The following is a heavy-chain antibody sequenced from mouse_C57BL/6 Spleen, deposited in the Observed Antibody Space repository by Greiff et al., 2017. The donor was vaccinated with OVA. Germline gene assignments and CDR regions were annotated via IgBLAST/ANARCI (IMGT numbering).Heavy chain of an antibody. Sequence: EVHLVESGGGLVKPGGSLKLSCAASGFTFSSYTMSWVRQTPEKRLEWVATISGGGGNTYYPDSVKGRFTISRDNAKNTLYLQMSSLRSEDTALYYCARGGYYYGSSYFWFAYWGQGTLVTVSA. CDR3: ARGGYYYGSSYFWFAY. V-gene: IGHV5-9*01. CDR2: ISGGGGNT. D-gene: IGHD1-1*01. CDR1: GFTFSSYT. J-gene: IGHJ3*01.